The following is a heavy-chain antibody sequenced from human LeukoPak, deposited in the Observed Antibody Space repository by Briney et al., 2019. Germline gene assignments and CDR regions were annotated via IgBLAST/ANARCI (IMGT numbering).Heavy chain of an antibody. J-gene: IGHJ4*02. V-gene: IGHV3-64*01. D-gene: IGHD2-2*01. Sequence: GGSLRLSCAASGFTFSSYAMHWVRQAPGKGLEYVSTISSNGGSTYYANSVKGRFTISRDNSKNTLYIQMGSLRAEDMAVYYCARGRGLYCSSTSCSSFDYWGQGTLVTVSS. CDR1: GFTFSSYA. CDR2: ISSNGGST. CDR3: ARGRGLYCSSTSCSSFDY.